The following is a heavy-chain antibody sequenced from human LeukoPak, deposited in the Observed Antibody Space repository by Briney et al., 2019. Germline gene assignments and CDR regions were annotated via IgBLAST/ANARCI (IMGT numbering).Heavy chain of an antibody. V-gene: IGHV3-48*01. CDR3: ARDPPWYDSSGYYYRQYEYYMDV. CDR1: GFTFSSYE. D-gene: IGHD3-22*01. CDR2: ISSSSSTI. J-gene: IGHJ6*03. Sequence: PGGSLRLSCAASGFTFSSYEMNWVRQAPGKGLEWVSYISSSSSTIYYADSVKGRFTISRDNAKNSLYLQMNSLRAEDTAVYYCARDPPWYDSSGYYYRQYEYYMDVWGKGTTVTVSS.